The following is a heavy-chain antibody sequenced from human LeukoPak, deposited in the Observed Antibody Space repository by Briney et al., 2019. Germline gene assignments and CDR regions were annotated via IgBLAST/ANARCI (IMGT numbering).Heavy chain of an antibody. CDR2: ISGSGGST. J-gene: IGHJ4*02. D-gene: IGHD6-19*01. V-gene: IGHV3-23*01. CDR3: ASSIAVAGTFALDY. CDR1: GFTFSSYS. Sequence: GGSLRLSCAASGFTFSSYSMNWVRQAPGKGLEWVSAISGSGGSTYYADSVKGRFTISRDNSKNTLYLQMNSLRAEDTAVYYCASSIAVAGTFALDYWGQGTLVTVSS.